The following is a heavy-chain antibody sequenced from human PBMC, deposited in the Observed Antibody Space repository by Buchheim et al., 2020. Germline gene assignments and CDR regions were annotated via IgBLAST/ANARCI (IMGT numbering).Heavy chain of an antibody. CDR1: GFTFSSYS. V-gene: IGHV3-48*01. CDR2: ISSSSSTI. D-gene: IGHD3-10*01. J-gene: IGHJ6*02. CDR3: ARDFGGLRFGDYYGMDV. Sequence: EVQLVESGGGLVQPGGSLRLSCAASGFTFSSYSMNWVRQAPGKGLEWVSYISSSSSTIYYADSVKGRFTISRDNAKNSLYLKMNSLRAEDTAVYYCARDFGGLRFGDYYGMDVWGQGTT.